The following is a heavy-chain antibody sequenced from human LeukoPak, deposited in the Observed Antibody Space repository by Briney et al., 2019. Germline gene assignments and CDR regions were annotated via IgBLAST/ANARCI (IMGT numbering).Heavy chain of an antibody. Sequence: GASVKVSCKASGYTFTGYGISWVRQAPGQGLEWMGWISAYNGNTNYAQKLQGRVTMTTDTSTSTAYMELRSLRSDDTAVYYCARYKSHGGASALRYWFDPWGQGTLVTVSS. D-gene: IGHD4/OR15-4a*01. CDR3: ARYKSHGGASALRYWFDP. J-gene: IGHJ5*02. V-gene: IGHV1-18*01. CDR1: GYTFTGYG. CDR2: ISAYNGNT.